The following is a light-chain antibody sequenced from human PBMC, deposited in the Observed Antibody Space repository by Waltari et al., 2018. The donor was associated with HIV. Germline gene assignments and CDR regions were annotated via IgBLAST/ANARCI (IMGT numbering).Light chain of an antibody. CDR3: QVWDTNTDQYVI. CDR1: NIGSKS. Sequence: SYVLTQSPSVSVAPGKTARITCGGQNIGSKSGNWYQQQPGQAPVMVIYHDTDRPSGIPDRFSGSNSEDTATLTIRRVEAGDEADYYCQVWDTNTDQYVIFGGGTNLAV. V-gene: IGLV3-21*01. CDR2: HDT. J-gene: IGLJ2*01.